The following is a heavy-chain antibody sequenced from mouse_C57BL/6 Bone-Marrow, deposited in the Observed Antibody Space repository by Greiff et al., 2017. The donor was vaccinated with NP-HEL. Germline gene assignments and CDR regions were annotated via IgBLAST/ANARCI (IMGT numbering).Heavy chain of an antibody. J-gene: IGHJ2*01. Sequence: EVKLVESGGGLVKPGGSLKLSCAASGFTFSDYGMHWVRQAPEKGLEWVAYISSGSSTIYYADTVKGRFTFSRDNAKNTLFLQMTSLRSEDTAKYYCAKGDGDYFDYWGQGTTLTVSS. D-gene: IGHD3-3*01. V-gene: IGHV5-17*01. CDR1: GFTFSDYG. CDR3: AKGDGDYFDY. CDR2: ISSGSSTI.